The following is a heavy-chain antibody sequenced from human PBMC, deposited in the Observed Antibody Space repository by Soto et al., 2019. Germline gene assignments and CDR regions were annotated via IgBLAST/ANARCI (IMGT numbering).Heavy chain of an antibody. Sequence: PSATLSLTCPFSGVYISSYYWSWLRPPPGKGLEWIGYIYYSGSTNYNPSLKSRVTISVDTSKNQFSLKLSSVTAADTAVYYCARVGAAAGTYYYYGMDVWGQGTTVNVS. CDR3: ARVGAAAGTYYYYGMDV. CDR2: IYYSGST. D-gene: IGHD6-13*01. V-gene: IGHV4-59*01. CDR1: GVYISSYY. J-gene: IGHJ6*02.